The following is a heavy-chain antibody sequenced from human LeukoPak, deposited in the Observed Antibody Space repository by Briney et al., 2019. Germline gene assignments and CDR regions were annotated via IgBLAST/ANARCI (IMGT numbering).Heavy chain of an antibody. J-gene: IGHJ6*03. D-gene: IGHD3-10*01. CDR3: ARGLRGSVVRGVIHYYYYYMDV. Sequence: SETLSLTCTVSGGSISSYYWSWIRQPPGKGLEWIGYIYYSGSTNYNPSLKSRVTISVDTSKNQFSLKLSSVTAADTAVYYCARGLRGSVVRGVIHYYYYYMDVWGKGTTVTVSS. CDR1: GGSISSYY. V-gene: IGHV4-59*08. CDR2: IYYSGST.